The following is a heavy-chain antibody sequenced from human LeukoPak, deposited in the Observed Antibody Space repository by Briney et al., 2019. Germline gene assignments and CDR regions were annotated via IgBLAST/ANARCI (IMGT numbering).Heavy chain of an antibody. J-gene: IGHJ4*02. D-gene: IGHD3-9*01. CDR3: AKDHHYDILTGVLDY. CDR1: GFTFGSYW. Sequence: GGSLRLSCAASGFTFGSYWMTWVRQAPGKGLEWVANINQDGSQKYFVDSVKGRFTISRDNAKNSLYLQMNSLRAEDTALYYCAKDHHYDILTGVLDYWGQGTLVTVSS. CDR2: INQDGSQK. V-gene: IGHV3-7*03.